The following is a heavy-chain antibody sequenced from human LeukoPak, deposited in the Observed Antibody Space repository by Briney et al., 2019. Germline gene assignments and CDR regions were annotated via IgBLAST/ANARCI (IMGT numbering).Heavy chain of an antibody. Sequence: ASVKVSCKASGYTFTSYDINWVRQATGQGLEWMGWMNPNSGNTGYAQKFQGRVTMTRNTSISTAYMELSSLRSEDTAVYYCARGHFGRDYGDYTNPSDHYYYYYGMDVWGQGTTVTVSS. J-gene: IGHJ6*02. CDR3: ARGHFGRDYGDYTNPSDHYYYYYGMDV. D-gene: IGHD4-17*01. CDR2: MNPNSGNT. V-gene: IGHV1-8*01. CDR1: GYTFTSYD.